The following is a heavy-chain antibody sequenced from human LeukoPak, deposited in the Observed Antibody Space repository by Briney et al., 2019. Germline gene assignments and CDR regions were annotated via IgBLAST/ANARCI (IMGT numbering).Heavy chain of an antibody. CDR2: IYYSGST. CDR1: GGSISSYY. V-gene: IGHV4-59*08. Sequence: PSETLSLTCTVSGGSISSYYWSWIRQPPGKGLEWIGYIYYSGSTNYNPSLKSRVTISVDTSKNQFSLKLSSVTAADTAVYYCASAKDDYGGNQYYFDYWGQGTLVTVSS. D-gene: IGHD4-23*01. CDR3: ASAKDDYGGNQYYFDY. J-gene: IGHJ4*02.